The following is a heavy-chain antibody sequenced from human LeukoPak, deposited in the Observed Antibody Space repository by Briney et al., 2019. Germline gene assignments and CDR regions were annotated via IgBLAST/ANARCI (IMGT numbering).Heavy chain of an antibody. CDR2: FDPEDGET. CDR3: ARSRGIAAAVKDFDY. V-gene: IGHV1-24*01. Sequence: ASVKVSCKVSGYTLTEISMHWVRQAPGKGLEWMGGFDPEDGETIYAQKFQGRVTITADESTSTAYMELSSLRSEDTAVYYCARSRGIAAAVKDFDYWGQGTLVTVSS. CDR1: GYTLTEIS. J-gene: IGHJ4*02. D-gene: IGHD6-13*01.